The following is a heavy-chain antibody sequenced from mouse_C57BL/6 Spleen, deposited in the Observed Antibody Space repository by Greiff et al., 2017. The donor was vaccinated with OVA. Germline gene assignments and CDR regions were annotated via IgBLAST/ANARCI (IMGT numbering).Heavy chain of an antibody. CDR1: GYTFTSYW. Sequence: QVQLQQPGAELVKPGASVKMSCKASGYTFTSYWITWVKQRPGQGLAWIGDIYPGSGSTNYNEKFKSKATLTVDTSSSTAYMQLSSLTSEDSSVYYCARPYYYGSSYYAMDYWGQGTSVTVSS. D-gene: IGHD1-1*01. CDR2: IYPGSGST. CDR3: ARPYYYGSSYYAMDY. J-gene: IGHJ4*01. V-gene: IGHV1-55*01.